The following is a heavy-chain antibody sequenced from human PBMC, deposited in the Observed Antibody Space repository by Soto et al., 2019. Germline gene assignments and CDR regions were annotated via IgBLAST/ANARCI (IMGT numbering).Heavy chain of an antibody. D-gene: IGHD3-3*01. CDR3: AKGMEAYYDFWSGYPPFDY. Sequence: GGSLRLSCAASGFTFSSYAMSWVRQAPGKGLEWVSAISGSGGSTYYAESVKGRFTISRDNSKNTLYLQMNSLRAEDTAVYYCAKGMEAYYDFWSGYPPFDYWGQGTLVTVSS. V-gene: IGHV3-23*01. CDR1: GFTFSSYA. J-gene: IGHJ4*02. CDR2: ISGSGGST.